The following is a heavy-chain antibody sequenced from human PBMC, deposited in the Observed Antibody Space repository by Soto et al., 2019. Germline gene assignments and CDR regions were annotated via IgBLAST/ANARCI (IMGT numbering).Heavy chain of an antibody. CDR1: GGSISSSSYY. CDR3: ARQRRGRGVSTDAFDI. Sequence: QLQLQESGPGLVKPSETLSLTCTVSGGSISSSSYYWGWIRQPPGKGLEWIGSIYYSGSTYYNPSLKSRVTISVDTSKNQFSLKLSSVTAADTAVYYCARQRRGRGVSTDAFDIWGQGTMVTVSS. D-gene: IGHD3-10*01. V-gene: IGHV4-39*01. J-gene: IGHJ3*02. CDR2: IYYSGST.